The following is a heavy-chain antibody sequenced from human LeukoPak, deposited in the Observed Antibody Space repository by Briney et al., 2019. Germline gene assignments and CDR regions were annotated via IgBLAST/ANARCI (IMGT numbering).Heavy chain of an antibody. CDR1: GGSFSSGSSY. V-gene: IGHV4-61*02. J-gene: IGHJ4*02. CDR3: ARATGYSNGWLDY. CDR2: IYASGST. D-gene: IGHD6-19*01. Sequence: PSETLSLTCTVSGGSFSSGSSYWSWIRQPAGKGLEWIGRIYASGSTSYNPSLKSRVTISVDTSKNQFSLKLNSVTAADTAVYYCARATGYSNGWLDYWGQGTLVTVSS.